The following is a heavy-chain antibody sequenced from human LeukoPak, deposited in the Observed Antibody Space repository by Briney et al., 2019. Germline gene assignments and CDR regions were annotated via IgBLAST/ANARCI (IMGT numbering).Heavy chain of an antibody. V-gene: IGHV4-4*07. CDR1: GGSISSYY. CDR3: ARGDGSSNYNWFDP. Sequence: SETLSLTCTVCGGSISSYYWSWLQEPAGKGLEWIGRIYTSGSTNYNPSLKSRVTMSVDTSKNQFSLKLSSLTAPDTAGYYWARGDGSSNYNWFDPGGQGTLVTVS. J-gene: IGHJ5*02. CDR2: IYTSGST. D-gene: IGHD1-26*01.